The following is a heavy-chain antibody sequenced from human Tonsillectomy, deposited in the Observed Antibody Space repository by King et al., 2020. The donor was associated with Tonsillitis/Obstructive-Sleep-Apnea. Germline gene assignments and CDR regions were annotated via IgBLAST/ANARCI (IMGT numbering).Heavy chain of an antibody. Sequence: VQLVESGGGLVQPGRSLRLSCAASGFTFDDYAMHWVRHAPGKGLEWVSGISWNSGSIGYADSVKGRFTISRVNAKNSLYLQMNSLRAEDTALYYCAKDRDYGDYGANFDYWGQGTLVTVSS. CDR2: ISWNSGSI. CDR1: GFTFDDYA. V-gene: IGHV3-9*01. D-gene: IGHD4-17*01. J-gene: IGHJ4*02. CDR3: AKDRDYGDYGANFDY.